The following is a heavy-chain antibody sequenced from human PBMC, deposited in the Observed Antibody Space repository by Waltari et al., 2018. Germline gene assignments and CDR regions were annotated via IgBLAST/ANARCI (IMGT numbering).Heavy chain of an antibody. D-gene: IGHD1-26*01. CDR2: ISGSGGST. Sequence: EVQLVESGGGLAQPGGSLRLSCAASGFTFSSYAMGWVSQVPGKGLEGVSAISGSGGSTSYADFVKGRFTISIDNSKNTLDLQMSSLRAEDTAIYYCVKRFDRGTCDYWGQGTLVTVSS. J-gene: IGHJ4*02. V-gene: IGHV3-23*04. CDR1: GFTFSSYA. CDR3: VKRFDRGTCDY.